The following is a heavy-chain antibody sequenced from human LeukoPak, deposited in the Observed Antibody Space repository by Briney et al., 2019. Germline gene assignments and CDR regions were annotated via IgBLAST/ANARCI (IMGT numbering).Heavy chain of an antibody. V-gene: IGHV3-23*01. CDR3: ATLSRGEYYDSSGYSDAFDI. Sequence: GGSLRLSCVAYGLNFNIYAMSWVRQAPGKGLEWVSTISGSGHRTYYADSVKGRFTISRDNSKNTLYLQMNSLRAEDTAVYYCATLSRGEYYDSSGYSDAFDIWGQGTMVTVSS. CDR1: GLNFNIYA. J-gene: IGHJ3*02. D-gene: IGHD3-22*01. CDR2: ISGSGHRT.